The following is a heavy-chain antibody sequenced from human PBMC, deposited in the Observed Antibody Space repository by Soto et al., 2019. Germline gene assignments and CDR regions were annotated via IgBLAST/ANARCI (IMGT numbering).Heavy chain of an antibody. J-gene: IGHJ5*02. CDR1: GGSISSSNW. Sequence: SETLSLTCAVSGGSISSSNWWSWVRQPPGKGLEWIGEIYHSGSTNYNPSLKSRVTISVDKSKNQFSLKLSSVTAADTAVYYCARAGFLESNWLDPWGQGTLVTVSS. V-gene: IGHV4-4*02. D-gene: IGHD3-3*01. CDR3: ARAGFLESNWLDP. CDR2: IYHSGST.